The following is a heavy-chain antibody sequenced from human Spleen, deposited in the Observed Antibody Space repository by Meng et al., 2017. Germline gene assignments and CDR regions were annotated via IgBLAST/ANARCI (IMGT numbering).Heavy chain of an antibody. J-gene: IGHJ4*02. CDR3: ARSSTSPASYFFDY. Sequence: QVPLQQWGAGLLKPSGTLSPTCVVSGGSFSDYYWSWIRQSPGKGLEWIGEINHSGSTNYNPSLESRATISVDTSKNQFSLKLSSVTAADTAVYFCARSSTSPASYFFDYWGQGTLVTVSS. V-gene: IGHV4-34*01. CDR1: GGSFSDYY. D-gene: IGHD6-6*01. CDR2: INHSGST.